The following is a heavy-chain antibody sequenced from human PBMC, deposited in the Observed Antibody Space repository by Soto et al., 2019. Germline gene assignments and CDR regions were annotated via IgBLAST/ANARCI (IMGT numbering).Heavy chain of an antibody. CDR3: AKSQFTMIVDFDY. V-gene: IGHV3-30*18. CDR2: ISYDGSNK. J-gene: IGHJ4*02. Sequence: PWGSLRLSCAASGFTFSSYGMHWVRQAPGKGLEWVAVISYDGSNKYYADSVKGRFTISRDNSKNTLYLQMNSLRAEDTAVYYCAKSQFTMIVDFDYWGQGTLVTVSS. D-gene: IGHD3-22*01. CDR1: GFTFSSYG.